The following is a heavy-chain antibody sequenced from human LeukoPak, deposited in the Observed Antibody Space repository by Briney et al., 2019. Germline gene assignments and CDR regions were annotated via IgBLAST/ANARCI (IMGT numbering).Heavy chain of an antibody. J-gene: IGHJ4*02. CDR2: ISWNSGSI. CDR3: AKVMGLRLGELLVTGFDY. D-gene: IGHD3-16*01. CDR1: GFTFDDYA. V-gene: IGHV3-9*01. Sequence: GGSLRLSCAASGFTFDDYAMHWVRQAPGKGLEWVSGISWNSGSIGYADSVKGRFTISRDNAKNSLYLQMNSLRAEDTALYYCAKVMGLRLGELLVTGFDYWGQGTLVTVSS.